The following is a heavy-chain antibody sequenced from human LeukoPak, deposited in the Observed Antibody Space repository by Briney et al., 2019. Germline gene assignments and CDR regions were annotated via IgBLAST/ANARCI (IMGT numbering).Heavy chain of an antibody. CDR3: ARADYSDYNTDIDY. CDR2: MYTSGST. V-gene: IGHV4-61*02. D-gene: IGHD4-11*01. J-gene: IGHJ4*02. CDR1: GGSISSGSYY. Sequence: SETLSLTCTVSGGSISSGSYYWSWIRQPAGKGLEWIGRMYTSGSTNYNPSLKSRVTMSVDTSKNQFSLRLSSVTAADTGVYYCARADYSDYNTDIDYWGQGTLVTVSS.